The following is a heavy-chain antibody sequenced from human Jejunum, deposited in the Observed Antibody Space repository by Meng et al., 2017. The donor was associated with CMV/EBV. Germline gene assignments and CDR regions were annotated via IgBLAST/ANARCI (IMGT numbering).Heavy chain of an antibody. D-gene: IGHD3/OR15-3a*01. CDR1: FSSYA. CDR3: AKGRDSSWTGYFYGMDV. J-gene: IGHJ6*02. CDR2: ISYDGSNK. Sequence: FSSYAMHWVRQAPGKGLDWVAVISYDGSNKYYADSVKGRFTISRDNAKNSLYLQMNSLRAEDTALYYCAKGRDSSWTGYFYGMDVWGHGTTVTVSS. V-gene: IGHV3-30*04.